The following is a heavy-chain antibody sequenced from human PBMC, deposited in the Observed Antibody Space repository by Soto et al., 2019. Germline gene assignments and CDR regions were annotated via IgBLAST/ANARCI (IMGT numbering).Heavy chain of an antibody. Sequence: QVQLVESGGGVVQPGRSLRLSCAASGFTFSSYAMHWVRQAPGKGLEWVAVISYDGSNKYYADSVKGRFTISRDNSKNTLYLQMNSLRAEDTAVYYCARGPTGTTLPPRELYYYYYGMDVWGQGTTVTVSS. CDR2: ISYDGSNK. CDR1: GFTFSSYA. J-gene: IGHJ6*02. D-gene: IGHD1-7*01. V-gene: IGHV3-30-3*01. CDR3: ARGPTGTTLPPRELYYYYYGMDV.